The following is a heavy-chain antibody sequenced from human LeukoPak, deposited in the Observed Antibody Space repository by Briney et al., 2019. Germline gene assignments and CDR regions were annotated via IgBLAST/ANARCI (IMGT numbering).Heavy chain of an antibody. D-gene: IGHD6-13*01. V-gene: IGHV3-23*01. CDR3: AKDLYSSNSMLRFDY. CDR2: ISGSGGYT. J-gene: IGHJ4*02. Sequence: GGSLRLSCAASGFTFSNAWMNWVRQAPGKGLEWVSSISGSGGYTYYADSVKGRFTISRDNSKNTLYLQMNSLRAEDTAVYYCAKDLYSSNSMLRFDYWGQGTLVTVSS. CDR1: GFTFSNAW.